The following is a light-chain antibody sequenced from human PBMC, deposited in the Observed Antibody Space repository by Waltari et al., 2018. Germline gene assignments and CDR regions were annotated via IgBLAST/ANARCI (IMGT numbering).Light chain of an antibody. CDR1: QTVSTN. Sequence: MTQSPGTLTASPVDSATLSCRVSQTVSTNLAWYQQKPGQAPRLLIYDASTRVTGVPARFSGSGSGTDFTLTIASLQSEDFGVYYCQQYADLPPYNFGQGTKLEI. CDR3: QQYADLPPYN. V-gene: IGKV3-15*01. J-gene: IGKJ2*01. CDR2: DAS.